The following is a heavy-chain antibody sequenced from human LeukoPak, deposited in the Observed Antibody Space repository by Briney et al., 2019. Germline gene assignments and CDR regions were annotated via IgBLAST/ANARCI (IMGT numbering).Heavy chain of an antibody. J-gene: IGHJ4*02. D-gene: IGHD3-22*01. V-gene: IGHV4-61*02. CDR3: AGGYYYDSSGYPYYFDY. Sequence: SQTLSLTCTVSGGSISSGSYYWSWIRQPAGKGLEWIGRIYTSGSTNYNPSLKSRVTISVGTSKNQFSLKLSSVTAADTAVYYCAGGYYYDSSGYPYYFDYWGQGTLVTVSS. CDR1: GGSISSGSYY. CDR2: IYTSGST.